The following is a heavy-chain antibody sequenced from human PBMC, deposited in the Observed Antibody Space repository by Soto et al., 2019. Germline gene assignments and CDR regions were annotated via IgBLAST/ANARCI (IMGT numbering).Heavy chain of an antibody. V-gene: IGHV4-34*01. Sequence: PSETLSLTCAVYGGSFSGYYWSWIRQPPGKGLEWIGEINHSGSTNYNPSLKSRVTISVDTSKKQFSLELSSVTAADTAVYYCARELRDGYIYWYFDLWGRGTLVTVSS. D-gene: IGHD5-18*01. J-gene: IGHJ2*01. CDR3: ARELRDGYIYWYFDL. CDR1: GGSFSGYY. CDR2: INHSGST.